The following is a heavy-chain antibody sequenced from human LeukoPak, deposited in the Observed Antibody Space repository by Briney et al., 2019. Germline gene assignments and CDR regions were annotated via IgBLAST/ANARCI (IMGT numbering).Heavy chain of an antibody. D-gene: IGHD6-25*01. V-gene: IGHV3-30*18. Sequence: PGGSLRLSCAASGFTFSNYGMQWVRQAPGKGRDWVAVVSHDGSTTFYADSVKGRFTISRDNSKNTLDLQMYSLRAEDTAVYYCAKEPTSYSSGWYFQHWGQGTLVTVSS. CDR1: GFTFSNYG. CDR3: AKEPTSYSSGWYFQH. J-gene: IGHJ1*01. CDR2: VSHDGSTT.